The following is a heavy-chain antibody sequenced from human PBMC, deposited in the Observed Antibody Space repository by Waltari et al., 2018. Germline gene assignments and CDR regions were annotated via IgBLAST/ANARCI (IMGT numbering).Heavy chain of an antibody. CDR2: INTRNGVT. CDR1: GYPFTSYY. V-gene: IGHV1-2*02. CDR3: ARTYQSGSYSDY. J-gene: IGHJ4*02. Sequence: QVQLVQSGAEVKKPGASVKVSCTTSGYPFTSYYMHWVRQAPGQGLEWMGWINTRNGVTNYAQKDQGRVTMTRDTSSSTAYMELSRLISNDTAVYYCARTYQSGSYSDYWGQGTPVTVSS. D-gene: IGHD1-26*01.